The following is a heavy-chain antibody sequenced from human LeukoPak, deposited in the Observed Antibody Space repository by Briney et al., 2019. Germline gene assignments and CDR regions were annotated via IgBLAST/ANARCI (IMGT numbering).Heavy chain of an antibody. CDR2: IYPGDSDT. CDR1: GYSCTNYW. CDR3: ASKLREEVFGI. J-gene: IGHJ3*02. Sequence: GESLKICCKGSGYSCTNYWIGWVRQMPGKGLEWIGIIYPGDSDTRYSPSFQGQVTISADKSISTAYLQWSSLKASDTGMYYCASKLREEVFGIWGQGTMVTVSS. D-gene: IGHD4-17*01. V-gene: IGHV5-51*01.